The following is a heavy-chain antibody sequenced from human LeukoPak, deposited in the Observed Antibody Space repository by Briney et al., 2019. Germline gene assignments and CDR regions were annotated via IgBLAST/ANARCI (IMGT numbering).Heavy chain of an antibody. CDR2: ISGDGGST. J-gene: IGHJ5*02. V-gene: IGHV3-43*02. Sequence: GGSLSLSCAASGFTFDDYAMHWVRQAPGKGREWVSLISGDGGSTYYADSVKGRFTISRDNSKNSLYLQMNSLRTEDTALYYCAKDEYCSSTSCHHNWFDPWGQGTLVTVSS. CDR3: AKDEYCSSTSCHHNWFDP. CDR1: GFTFDDYA. D-gene: IGHD2-2*01.